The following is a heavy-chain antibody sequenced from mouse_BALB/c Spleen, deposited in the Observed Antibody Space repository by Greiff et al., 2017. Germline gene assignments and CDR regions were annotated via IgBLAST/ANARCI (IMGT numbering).Heavy chain of an antibody. CDR2: ISSGGST. V-gene: IGHV5-6-5*01. CDR1: GFTFSSYA. CDR3: ARDRYDSYWYFDV. Sequence: EVKLMESGGGLVKPGGSLKLSCAASGFTFSSYAMSWVRQTPEKRLEWVASISSGGSTYYPDSVKGRFTISRDNARNILYLQMSSLRSEDTAMYYCARDRYDSYWYFDVWGAGTTVTGSS. J-gene: IGHJ1*01. D-gene: IGHD2-14*01.